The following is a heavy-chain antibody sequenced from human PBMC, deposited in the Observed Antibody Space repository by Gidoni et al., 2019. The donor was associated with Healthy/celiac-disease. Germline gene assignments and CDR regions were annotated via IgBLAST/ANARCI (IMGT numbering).Heavy chain of an antibody. V-gene: IGHV3-15*01. CDR1: GSIFSNAW. Sequence: EVQRVESGGGLVKPGGALRLSWAASGSIFSNAWRSWARQAPGKGLEWVGRIKIKTYGGTTDYAAPVKGRFPISRDDSKNTLYLQMNSLNTEDTAVYYCTTDGVAYYDSSGYYYGMDVWGQGTTVTVSS. CDR3: TTDGVAYYDSSGYYYGMDV. D-gene: IGHD3-22*01. J-gene: IGHJ6*02. CDR2: IKIKTYGGTT.